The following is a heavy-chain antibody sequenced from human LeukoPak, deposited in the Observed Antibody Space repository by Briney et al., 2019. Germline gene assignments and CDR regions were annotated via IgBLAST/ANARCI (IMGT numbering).Heavy chain of an antibody. V-gene: IGHV3-30*02. CDR2: IWYDGSNK. D-gene: IGHD2-2*02. CDR3: AKDFRVVVPAAIRDFDY. J-gene: IGHJ4*02. Sequence: PGGSLRLSCAASGFTFSSYGMHWVRQAPGKGLEWVAVIWYDGSNKYYADSVKGRFTISRDNSKNTLYLQMNSLRAEDTAVYYCAKDFRVVVPAAIRDFDYWGQGTLVTVSS. CDR1: GFTFSSYG.